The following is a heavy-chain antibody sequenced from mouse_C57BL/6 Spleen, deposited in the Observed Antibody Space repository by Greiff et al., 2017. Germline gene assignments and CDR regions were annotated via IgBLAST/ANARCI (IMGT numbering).Heavy chain of an antibody. V-gene: IGHV1-18*01. CDR3: ARGVGWFAY. CDR1: GYTFTDYN. CDR2: INPNNGGT. J-gene: IGHJ3*01. Sequence: EVQLQQSGPELVKPGASVKISCKASGYTFTDYNMDWVKQSHGKSLEWIGEINPNNGGTIYNQKFKGKATLTVDKSSSTAYMELRSLTSEDTAVYYCARGVGWFAYWGQGTLVTVSA. D-gene: IGHD1-1*02.